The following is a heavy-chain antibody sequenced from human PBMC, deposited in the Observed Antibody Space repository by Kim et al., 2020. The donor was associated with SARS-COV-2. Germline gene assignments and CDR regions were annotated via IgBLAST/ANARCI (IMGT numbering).Heavy chain of an antibody. D-gene: IGHD6-19*01. V-gene: IGHV7-4-1*02. J-gene: IGHJ4*02. CDR2: GNP. Sequence: GNPTYAQGFTGRFVFSLDTSVSTAYLQISSLKAEDTAVYYCARAGIAVTDWGQGTLVTVSS. CDR3: ARAGIAVTD.